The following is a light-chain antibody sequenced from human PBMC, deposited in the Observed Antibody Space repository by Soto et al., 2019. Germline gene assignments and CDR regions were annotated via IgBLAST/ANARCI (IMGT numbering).Light chain of an antibody. J-gene: IGKJ2*01. CDR1: QSVISS. V-gene: IGKV3-15*01. CDR3: QEYNYWPRT. Sequence: IVMTQSPATLSVSPGEGATLSCRASQSVISSLAWYQQKPGQAPRLLLYGASARAAGIPARFSGSGSGTEFTLTISSLQSEDFAVYYCQEYNYWPRTFGQGTEVEIK. CDR2: GAS.